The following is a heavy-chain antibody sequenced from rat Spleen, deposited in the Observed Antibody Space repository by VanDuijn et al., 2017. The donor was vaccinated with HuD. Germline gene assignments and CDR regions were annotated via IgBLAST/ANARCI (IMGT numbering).Heavy chain of an antibody. CDR3: ARLGGLRNWFVY. J-gene: IGHJ3*01. D-gene: IGHD4-3*01. Sequence: EVQLVESGGGLVQPGGSLKLSCAASGLSFSNYDMAWVRQAPTKGLEWVASISYEGTTNYYGDSVKGRFTISRDNAKSTLYLQMNSLRSEDTATYFCARLGGLRNWFVYWGQGTLVTVSS. CDR1: GLSFSNYD. CDR2: ISYEGTTN. V-gene: IGHV5-22*01.